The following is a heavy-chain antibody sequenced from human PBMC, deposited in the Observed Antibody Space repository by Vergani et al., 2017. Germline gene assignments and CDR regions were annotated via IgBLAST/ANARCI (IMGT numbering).Heavy chain of an antibody. V-gene: IGHV4-59*04. CDR1: GGSISSYY. J-gene: IGHJ4*02. D-gene: IGHD5-12*01. CDR2: IYYSGST. CDR3: ARHYVDILAPFDY. Sequence: QVQLQESGPGLVKPSETLSLTCTVSGGSISSYYWSWIRQPPGKGLEWIGYIYYSGSTYYNPSLKSRVTISVDTSKNQFSLKLSSVTAADTAVYYCARHYVDILAPFDYWGQGTLVTVSS.